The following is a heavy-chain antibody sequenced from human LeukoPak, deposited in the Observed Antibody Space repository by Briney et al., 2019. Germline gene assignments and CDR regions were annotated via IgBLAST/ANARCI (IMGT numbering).Heavy chain of an antibody. CDR1: GFSFSSYG. J-gene: IGHJ6*02. CDR2: ISYDGDNK. CDR3: ARDWVAVAGKDYYGMDV. Sequence: GGSLRLSCAASGFSFSSYGMHWVRQAPGKGLEWVAVISYDGDNKYYADSVKGRFTISRDNSKNTLYLQMNSLRAEDTAVYYCARDWVAVAGKDYYGMDVWGQGTTVTVSS. V-gene: IGHV3-30*03. D-gene: IGHD6-19*01.